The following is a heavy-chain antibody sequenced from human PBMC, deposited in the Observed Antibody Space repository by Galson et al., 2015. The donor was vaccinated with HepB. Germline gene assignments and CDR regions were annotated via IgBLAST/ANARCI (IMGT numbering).Heavy chain of an antibody. J-gene: IGHJ4*02. CDR2: IIPIFGTA. V-gene: IGHV1-69*13. CDR1: GGTFSSYA. Sequence: SVKVSCKASGGTFSSYAISWVRQAPGQGLEWMGGIIPIFGTANYAQKFQGRVTITADESTSTAYMELSSLRSEDTAVYYCARNPDGYNLFSFDYWGQGTLVTVSS. D-gene: IGHD5-24*01. CDR3: ARNPDGYNLFSFDY.